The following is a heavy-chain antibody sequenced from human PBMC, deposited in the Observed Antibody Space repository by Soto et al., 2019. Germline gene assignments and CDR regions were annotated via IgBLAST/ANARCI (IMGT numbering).Heavy chain of an antibody. J-gene: IGHJ3*01. CDR1: GFTFSSYS. V-gene: IGHV3-23*01. Sequence: GGSLRLSCAASGFTFSSYSMNWVRQAPGKGLEWVSTVSDNGDITYYADSVRGRFAISRDKSKNTLYLQMNSLRAEDTAVYSCAKHLRLGEFSAYDVWGLGTLVTVSS. CDR2: VSDNGDIT. CDR3: AKHLRLGEFSAYDV. D-gene: IGHD3-16*01.